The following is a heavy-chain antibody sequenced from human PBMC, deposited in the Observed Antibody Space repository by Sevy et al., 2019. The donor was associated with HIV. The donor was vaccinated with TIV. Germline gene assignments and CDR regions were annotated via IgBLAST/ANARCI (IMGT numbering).Heavy chain of an antibody. Sequence: GGSLRLSCAASGFTFDDYAMHWVRQAPGKGLEWVSGISWNSGSIGYADSVKGRFTISRDNTKNSLYLQMNSLRAEDTALYYWAKVKGDSSGYFDYWGQGTLVTVSS. D-gene: IGHD3-22*01. CDR2: ISWNSGSI. V-gene: IGHV3-9*01. CDR1: GFTFDDYA. J-gene: IGHJ4*02. CDR3: AKVKGDSSGYFDY.